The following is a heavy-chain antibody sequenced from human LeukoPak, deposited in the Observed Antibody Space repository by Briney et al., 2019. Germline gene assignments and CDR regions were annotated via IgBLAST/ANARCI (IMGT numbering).Heavy chain of an antibody. CDR1: GYTFTSYG. CDR3: AGLYYDFWSGHYYFDY. CDR2: ISAYNGNT. Sequence: ASVKVSCKASGYTFTSYGISWVRQAPGQGLEWMGWISAYNGNTNYAQKPQGRVTMTTDTSTSTAYMELRSLRSDDTAVYYCAGLYYDFWSGHYYFDYWGQGTLVTVSS. V-gene: IGHV1-18*01. J-gene: IGHJ4*02. D-gene: IGHD3-3*01.